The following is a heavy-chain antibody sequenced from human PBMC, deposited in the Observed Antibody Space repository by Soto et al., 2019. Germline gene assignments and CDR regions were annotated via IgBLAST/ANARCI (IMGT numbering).Heavy chain of an antibody. D-gene: IGHD6-19*01. J-gene: IGHJ6*02. CDR3: ASDRSSGWDQGYGMDV. CDR1: GGSISTYY. CDR2: IYYSGST. Sequence: PSETLSLPCTVSGGSISTYYWSWIRQPPGKGLEWIGYIYYSGSTSYNPSLKSRVTISVDTSKNQFSLKLRSVTAADTAVYYCASDRSSGWDQGYGMDVWGQGTTVTVSS. V-gene: IGHV4-59*01.